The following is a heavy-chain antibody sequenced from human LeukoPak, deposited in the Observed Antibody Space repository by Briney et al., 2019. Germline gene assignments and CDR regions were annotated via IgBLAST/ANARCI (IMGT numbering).Heavy chain of an antibody. CDR2: GDYSGGT. D-gene: IGHD6-19*01. CDR3: GGERGEEYSSGWYKTNYFYN. Sequence: SGTLSLTCTVSGDSFTSVTDYWAWIRQPPGKGLEWIASGDYSGGTYYNPSLESRVAISADMSKNQISLKLTSVTGADTAVYYCGGERGEEYSSGWYKTNYFYNWGQGIRVTVSS. J-gene: IGHJ4*02. CDR1: GDSFTSVTDY. V-gene: IGHV4-39*07.